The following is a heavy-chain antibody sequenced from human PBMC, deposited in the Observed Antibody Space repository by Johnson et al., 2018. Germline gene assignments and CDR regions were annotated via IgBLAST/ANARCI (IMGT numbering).Heavy chain of an antibody. J-gene: IGHJ3*02. CDR2: IFGGGST. Sequence: VQLVESGGGLVQPGGSVRLSCAASGFTVNSNYMTWVRQAPGKGLEWVSVIFGGGSTFYADSVKGRFTISRDNSKNTLYFQMNSLGVEDTGVYYCARDPYTIFGAHNAFDIWGQGTMVTVSS. V-gene: IGHV3-66*02. D-gene: IGHD3-3*01. CDR3: ARDPYTIFGAHNAFDI. CDR1: GFTVNSNY.